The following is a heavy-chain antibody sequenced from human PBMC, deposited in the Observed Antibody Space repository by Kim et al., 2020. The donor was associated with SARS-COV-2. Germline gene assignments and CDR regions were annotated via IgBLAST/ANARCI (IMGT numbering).Heavy chain of an antibody. D-gene: IGHD6-25*01. V-gene: IGHV3-64D*09. Sequence: NGGSTYYADSVKGRFTISRDNSKNTLYLQMSSLRAEDTAVYYCVKLGGSGGGQGTLVTVSS. J-gene: IGHJ4*02. CDR3: VKLGGSG. CDR2: NGGST.